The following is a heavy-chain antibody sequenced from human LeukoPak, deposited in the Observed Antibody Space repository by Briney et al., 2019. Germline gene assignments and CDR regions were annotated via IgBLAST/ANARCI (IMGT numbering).Heavy chain of an antibody. CDR1: GYTFTSYG. J-gene: IGHJ5*02. CDR3: AREMGP. CDR2: ISAYNGNT. Sequence: ASVKVSCKASGYTFTSYGISWVRQAPGQGLEWMGWISAYNGNTNYAQKFQGRVTITADESTSTAYMELSSLRSEDTAVYYCAREMGPWGQGTLVTVSS. V-gene: IGHV1-18*04. D-gene: IGHD5-24*01.